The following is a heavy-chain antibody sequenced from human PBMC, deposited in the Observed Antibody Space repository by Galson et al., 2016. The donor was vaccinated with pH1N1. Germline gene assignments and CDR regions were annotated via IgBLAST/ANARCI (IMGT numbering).Heavy chain of an antibody. Sequence: SLRLSCAASGFTFSAYWMHWVRQAPGKGLVWVSRVYTDGGRTGYADSVRGRFTISRDNAKNTLYLQMSSLSAEDTAVYYCARGDYVGYFVDQWGQGTLVAVSS. J-gene: IGHJ4*02. CDR1: GFTFSAYW. CDR3: ARGDYVGYFVDQ. V-gene: IGHV3-74*01. CDR2: VYTDGGRT. D-gene: IGHD4-23*01.